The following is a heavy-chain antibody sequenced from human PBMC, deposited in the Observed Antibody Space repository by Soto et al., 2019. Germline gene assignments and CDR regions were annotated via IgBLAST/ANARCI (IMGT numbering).Heavy chain of an antibody. CDR1: GGSISSYY. Sequence: SETLSLTCTVSGGSISSYYWSWIRQPPGKGLEWIGYIYYSGSTNYNPSLKSRVTISVDTSKNQFSLKLSSVTAADTAVYYCARHAPDYGDYAADYWGQGTLVTVSS. CDR3: ARHAPDYGDYAADY. J-gene: IGHJ4*02. CDR2: IYYSGST. V-gene: IGHV4-59*08. D-gene: IGHD4-17*01.